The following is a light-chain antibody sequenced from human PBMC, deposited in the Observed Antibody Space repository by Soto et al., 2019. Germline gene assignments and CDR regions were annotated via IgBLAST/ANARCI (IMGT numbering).Light chain of an antibody. V-gene: IGKV3-20*01. J-gene: IGKJ1*01. CDR2: GAS. CDR3: HQYGSSPST. CDR1: QSISSN. Sequence: EIVMTQSPATLSVSPGERATLSCRASQSISSNLAWYQQKRGQAPRLLIYGASSRATGIPDRFSGSGSGTDFTLTISSLEPEDFAVYYCHQYGSSPSTFGQGTKVEIK.